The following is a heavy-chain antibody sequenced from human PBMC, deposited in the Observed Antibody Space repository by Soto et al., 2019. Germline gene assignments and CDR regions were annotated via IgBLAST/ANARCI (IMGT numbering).Heavy chain of an antibody. V-gene: IGHV3-33*01. J-gene: IGHJ4*02. CDR3: ARDPYGENLNFDY. D-gene: IGHD2-21*01. Sequence: QVQLVESGGGVVQPGRSLRLSCAASGFTFSTYDMHWVRQAPGKGLEWVAVIWYDGTNKYYADSVKGRFTIYGDNSKNKVYVHMNSLRAEDTDVYYCARDPYGENLNFDYWGKRTLVTVTS. CDR1: GFTFSTYD. CDR2: IWYDGTNK.